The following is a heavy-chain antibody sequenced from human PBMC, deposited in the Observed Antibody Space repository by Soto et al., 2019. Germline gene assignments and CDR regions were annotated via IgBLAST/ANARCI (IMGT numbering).Heavy chain of an antibody. CDR3: AKGPHSNFGWHYYLDS. CDR1: GFSLGNFT. CDR2: ISPRGGNI. Sequence: GGSLRLSCAASGFSLGNFTMNWVRQAPGKGLEWISYISPRGGNIYYADSVKGRFTISRDNARNSLFLQMNSLRDEDAALYYCAKGPHSNFGWHYYLDSWGQGVPVTVSS. V-gene: IGHV3-48*02. D-gene: IGHD6-19*01. J-gene: IGHJ4*02.